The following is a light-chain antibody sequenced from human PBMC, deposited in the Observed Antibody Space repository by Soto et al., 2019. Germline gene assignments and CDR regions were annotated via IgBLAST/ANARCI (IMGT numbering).Light chain of an antibody. J-gene: IGLJ3*02. V-gene: IGLV2-14*01. CDR3: QTWGSGIEV. CDR2: EVS. CDR1: NSDVGIYDF. Sequence: QSVLTQPASVSGTPGQSITISCTGSNSDVGIYDFVSWYQHHPGRAPKLIVSEVSHRPSGVSNRFSGSKSGNTASLTISGLQSEDEADYYCQTWGSGIEVFGGGTKVTVL.